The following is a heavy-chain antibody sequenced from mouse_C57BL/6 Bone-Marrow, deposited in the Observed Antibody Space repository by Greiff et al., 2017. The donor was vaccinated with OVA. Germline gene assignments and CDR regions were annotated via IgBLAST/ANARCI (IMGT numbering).Heavy chain of an antibody. Sequence: DVKLVESGGGLVKPGGSLKLSCAASEFTFSSYAMSWVRQTPEKRLEWVATISDGGSYTYYPDNVKGRFTISRDNAKNNLYLQMSHLKSEDTAMYYCARDPYGPFAYWGQGTLVTVSA. J-gene: IGHJ3*01. CDR2: ISDGGSYT. V-gene: IGHV5-4*01. CDR1: EFTFSSYA. D-gene: IGHD1-1*02. CDR3: ARDPYGPFAY.